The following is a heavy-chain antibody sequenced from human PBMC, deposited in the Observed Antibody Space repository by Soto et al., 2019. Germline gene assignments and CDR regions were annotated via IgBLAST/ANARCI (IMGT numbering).Heavy chain of an antibody. CDR1: GFIFSSFG. CDR2: IWYDGSNT. J-gene: IGHJ4*02. Sequence: GGSLRLSCTASGFIFSSFGMHWVRQAPGKGLEWVAHIWYDGSNTYYADSVKGRFTISRDNSRNTLYLQMNSLRAEDTAVYHCVRDLLGSGGHFDYWGQGTPVTVS. V-gene: IGHV3-33*01. CDR3: VRDLLGSGGHFDY. D-gene: IGHD7-27*01.